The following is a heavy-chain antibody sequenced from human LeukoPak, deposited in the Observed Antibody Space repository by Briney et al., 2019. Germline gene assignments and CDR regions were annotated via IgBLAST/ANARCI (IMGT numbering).Heavy chain of an antibody. CDR1: GFTFSTYW. CDR3: ASGSGSYRTPYYYMDV. D-gene: IGHD3-10*01. V-gene: IGHV3-53*01. Sequence: GGSLRLSCAASGFTFSTYWMSWVRQAPGKGLEWVSVIYSGGSTYYADSVKGRFTISRDNSKNTLYLQMNSLRAEDTAVYYCASGSGSYRTPYYYMDVWGTGTTVTVSS. CDR2: IYSGGST. J-gene: IGHJ6*03.